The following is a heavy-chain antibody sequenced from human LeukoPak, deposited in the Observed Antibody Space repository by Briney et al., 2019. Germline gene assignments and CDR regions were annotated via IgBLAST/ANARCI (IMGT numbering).Heavy chain of an antibody. Sequence: SSETLSLTCTVSGGSISNYYWTWIRQSPGKTLEWIGCSHKSGSTHYNPSLRSRVTTSVDTSKSQFSLKLNSVTAPDTAVYYCARQPRRWNGATYDYRLEHWFDPWGQGTLVTVSS. CDR1: GGSISNYY. D-gene: IGHD4-11*01. J-gene: IGHJ5*02. CDR2: SHKSGST. CDR3: ARQPRRWNGATYDYRLEHWFDP. V-gene: IGHV4-59*01.